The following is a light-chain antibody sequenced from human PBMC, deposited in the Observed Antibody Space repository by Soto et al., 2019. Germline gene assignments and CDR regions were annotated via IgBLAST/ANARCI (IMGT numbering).Light chain of an antibody. CDR1: QNMGDN. V-gene: IGKV1-33*01. Sequence: IRITQPPSPLPQSLEDRATSPAQASQNMGDNLNWYQQKPGEAPKLLIHDASILKIGVSSRFSGSRSGTEFTFSINSLQPQDTGTFYCQQYGDLPRTFGRGTKLEI. CDR3: QQYGDLPRT. J-gene: IGKJ2*01. CDR2: DAS.